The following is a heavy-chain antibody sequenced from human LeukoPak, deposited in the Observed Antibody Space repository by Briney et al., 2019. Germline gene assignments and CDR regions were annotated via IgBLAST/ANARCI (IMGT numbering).Heavy chain of an antibody. V-gene: IGHV3-23*01. J-gene: IGHJ6*03. CDR3: AKDGRYYYYMDV. Sequence: GGSLRLSCAASGFTFSSYAMSWVRQAPGKGLEWVSAISGSGGSTYYVDSVKGRFIITRDKSKNTLYLQMNSLRAEDTAVYYCAKDGRYYYYMDVWGKGTTVTVSS. CDR2: ISGSGGST. CDR1: GFTFSSYA.